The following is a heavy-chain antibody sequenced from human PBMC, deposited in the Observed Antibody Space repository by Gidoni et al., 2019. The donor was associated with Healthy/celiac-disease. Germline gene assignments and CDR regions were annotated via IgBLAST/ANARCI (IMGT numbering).Heavy chain of an antibody. CDR2: IYPGDSDT. CDR3: ARLPGSSTYYYYMDV. V-gene: IGHV5-51*03. CDR1: GYSFTSYW. J-gene: IGHJ6*03. D-gene: IGHD2-2*01. Sequence: EVQLVQSGAEVQKPGESLKISCKGSGYSFTSYWIGWVRQMPGKGLEWMGIIYPGDSDTRYSPSFQGQVTISADKSIGTAYLQWSSLKASDTAMYYCARLPGSSTYYYYMDVWGKGTTVTVSS.